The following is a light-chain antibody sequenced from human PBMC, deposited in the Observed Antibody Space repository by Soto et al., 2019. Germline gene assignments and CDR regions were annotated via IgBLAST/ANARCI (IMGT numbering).Light chain of an antibody. CDR2: GAS. J-gene: IGKJ4*01. V-gene: IGKV3-20*01. Sequence: EIVLTQSPGTLSLSPGERATLSCRASQSVSSSYLAWYQQKPGQAPRLLIYGASSRATGIPDRFSGSGSGTDFTLTISRLEPEDFAVYYCQQYGSSLLTFGGRTKLEIK. CDR3: QQYGSSLLT. CDR1: QSVSSSY.